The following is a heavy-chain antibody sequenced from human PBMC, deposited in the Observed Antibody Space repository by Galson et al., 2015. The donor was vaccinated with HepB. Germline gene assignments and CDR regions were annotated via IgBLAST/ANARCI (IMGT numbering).Heavy chain of an antibody. V-gene: IGHV3-48*01. CDR3: TKDLGSGYYSMDY. CDR1: GFTFSDFA. D-gene: IGHD3-22*01. Sequence: SLRLSCAASGFTFSDFAMNWVRQAPGKGLQWLSFISSSSRTISYAESVKGRFTISRDNAWNSLYLQMNSLIAEDTAVYYCTKDLGSGYYSMDYWGQGTPVTVSS. CDR2: ISSSSRTI. J-gene: IGHJ4*02.